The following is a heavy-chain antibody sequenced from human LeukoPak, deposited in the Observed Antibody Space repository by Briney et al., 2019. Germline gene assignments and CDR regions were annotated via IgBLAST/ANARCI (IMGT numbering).Heavy chain of an antibody. V-gene: IGHV4-34*01. J-gene: IGHJ5*02. CDR3: ARHDIRAGAPCSTGRWFGP. CDR2: INHSGST. CDR1: GGSFSVYY. D-gene: IGHD4/OR15-4a*01. Sequence: KPSETLSLTCAVYGGSFSVYYWSWIRQPPGKGLEWIGEINHSGSTNYNPSLKSRVTISVDTSKNQFSLKLTSVTAADTAIYYCARHDIRAGAPCSTGRWFGPWGQGTLVTVSS.